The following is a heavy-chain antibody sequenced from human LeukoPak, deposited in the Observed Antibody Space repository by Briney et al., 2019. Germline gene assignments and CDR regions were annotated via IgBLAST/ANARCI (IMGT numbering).Heavy chain of an antibody. CDR3: ATSMATAPFDY. CDR1: GYTFTGYY. D-gene: IGHD5-24*01. Sequence: ASVKVSCKASGYTFTGYYMHWVRQAPGQGLEWMGWINPNSGGTNYAQKFQGRVTMTRDMSTSTVYMELSSLRSEDTAVYYCATSMATAPFDYWGQGTLVTVSS. V-gene: IGHV1-2*02. CDR2: INPNSGGT. J-gene: IGHJ4*02.